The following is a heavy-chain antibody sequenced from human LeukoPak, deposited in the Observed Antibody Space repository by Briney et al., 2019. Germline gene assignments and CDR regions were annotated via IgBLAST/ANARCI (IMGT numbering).Heavy chain of an antibody. D-gene: IGHD3-22*01. CDR3: ARRGSLSDGYHYDSSGPFDY. J-gene: IGHJ4*02. Sequence: PSETLSLTCTVSGGSLSSSSYYWGWIRQPPGKGLEWLGSIYYSGSTYYNPSLKSRFTISVDTSKNQFPLKLSSVTATDTAVNYGARRGSLSDGYHYDSSGPFDYWGQGTLVTVSS. CDR1: GGSLSSSSYY. V-gene: IGHV4-39*01. CDR2: IYYSGST.